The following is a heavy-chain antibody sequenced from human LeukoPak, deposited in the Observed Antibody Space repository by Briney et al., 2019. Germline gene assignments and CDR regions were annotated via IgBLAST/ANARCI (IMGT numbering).Heavy chain of an antibody. J-gene: IGHJ4*02. CDR2: IKQDGSEK. V-gene: IGHV3-7*01. Sequence: GGSLRLSCAASGFTFSSYWMSWVRQAPGKGLEWVANIKQDGSEKHYVDSVKGRFTISRDNAKNSLYLQMNSLRAEDTAVYYCARPGYCSGDTCYVAFDIWGQGTLVTVSS. D-gene: IGHD2-15*01. CDR1: GFTFSSYW. CDR3: ARPGYCSGDTCYVAFDI.